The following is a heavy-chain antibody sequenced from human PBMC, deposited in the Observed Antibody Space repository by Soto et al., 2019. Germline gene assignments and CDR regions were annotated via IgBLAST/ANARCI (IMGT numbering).Heavy chain of an antibody. CDR3: ASMNTAADLGLEN. CDR1: EGSIGNFY. Sequence: SETLSLTCRVSEGSIGNFYWSWFRQCPGKRLEWIGYTFYGVNTKYNPSLERRVTLSADTSKNQLSLKLTSVTSADTAIYYCASMNTAADLGLENWGQGVPVTVSS. D-gene: IGHD6-25*01. CDR2: TFYGVNT. V-gene: IGHV4-59*01. J-gene: IGHJ4*02.